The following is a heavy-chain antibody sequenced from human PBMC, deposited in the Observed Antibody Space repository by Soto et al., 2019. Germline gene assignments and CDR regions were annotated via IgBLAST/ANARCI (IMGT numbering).Heavy chain of an antibody. J-gene: IGHJ6*02. CDR1: GFTVSSNY. D-gene: IGHD5-18*01. V-gene: IGHV3-53*01. Sequence: HPGGSLRLSCAASGFTVSSNYMSRVRQAPGKGLEWVSVIYSGGSTYYADSVKGRFTISRDNSKNTLYLQMNSLRAEDTAVYYCARDAFGYSYGYLYYGMDVWGQGTTVTVSS. CDR2: IYSGGST. CDR3: ARDAFGYSYGYLYYGMDV.